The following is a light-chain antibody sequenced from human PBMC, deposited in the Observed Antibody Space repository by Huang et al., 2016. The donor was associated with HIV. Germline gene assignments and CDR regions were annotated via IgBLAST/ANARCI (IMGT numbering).Light chain of an antibody. CDR2: GAS. CDR3: QQYGTLPYT. CDR1: QGVHNSY. V-gene: IGKV3-20*01. Sequence: EIVLTQSPVTLSLSPGEGASLSCRASQGVHNSYLAWYQQKPGQAPRLLIFGASNRATGGPHRFRGSESGTDFTLTISGLDPEDFAVYYCQQYGTLPYTFGQGTKLEI. J-gene: IGKJ2*01.